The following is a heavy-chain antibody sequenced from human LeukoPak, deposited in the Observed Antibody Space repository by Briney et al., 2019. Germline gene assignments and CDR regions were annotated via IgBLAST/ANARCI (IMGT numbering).Heavy chain of an antibody. D-gene: IGHD7-27*01. J-gene: IGHJ6*03. CDR2: TYYRSKWYN. CDR3: ARGLANWGYYYYYMDV. CDR1: GDSVSSNSAA. Sequence: SQTLSLTCAISGDSVSSNSAAWNWIRQSPSRGLEWLGRTYYRSKWYNDYAVSVKSRITINPDTSKNQFSLQLNSVTPEDTAVYYCARGLANWGYYYYYMDVWGKGTTVTVSS. V-gene: IGHV6-1*01.